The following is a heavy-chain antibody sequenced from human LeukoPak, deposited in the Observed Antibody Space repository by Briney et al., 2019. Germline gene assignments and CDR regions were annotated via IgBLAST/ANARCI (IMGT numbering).Heavy chain of an antibody. CDR2: INPNSGGT. CDR1: GYTFTGYY. V-gene: IGHV1-2*02. J-gene: IGHJ4*02. Sequence: ASVKVSCKASGYTFTGYYMHWVRQAPGQGLEWMGWINPNSGGTNYAQKFQGRVTMTRDTSISTAYMELSRLRSDGTAVYYCARDGETGTTFDYWGQGTLVTVSS. D-gene: IGHD1-7*01. CDR3: ARDGETGTTFDY.